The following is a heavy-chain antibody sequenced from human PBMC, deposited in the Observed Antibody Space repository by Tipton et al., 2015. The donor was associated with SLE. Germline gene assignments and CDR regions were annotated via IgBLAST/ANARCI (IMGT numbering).Heavy chain of an antibody. J-gene: IGHJ4*02. CDR3: ARVSSWGSGYFDY. V-gene: IGHV4-38-2*02. Sequence: TLSLTCTVSGYSISSGYYWGWIRQPPGKGLEWIGSIYHRGSTYYNPSLKSRVTISVDTSKNQFSLKLSSVTAADTAVYYCARVSSWGSGYFDYWGQGTLVTVSS. D-gene: IGHD7-27*01. CDR2: IYHRGST. CDR1: GYSISSGYY.